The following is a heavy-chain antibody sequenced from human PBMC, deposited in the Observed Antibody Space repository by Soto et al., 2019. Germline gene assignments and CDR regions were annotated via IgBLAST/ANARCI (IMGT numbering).Heavy chain of an antibody. Sequence: SETLSLTCTVSGGSISSYYWSWIRQPPGKGLEWIGYIYYSGSTNYNPSLKSRVTISVDTSKNQFSLKLSSVTAADTAVYYCARLLYSSSWYRDYYYYYMDVWGKGTTVTVSS. CDR1: GGSISSYY. J-gene: IGHJ6*03. CDR3: ARLLYSSSWYRDYYYYYMDV. D-gene: IGHD6-13*01. CDR2: IYYSGST. V-gene: IGHV4-59*01.